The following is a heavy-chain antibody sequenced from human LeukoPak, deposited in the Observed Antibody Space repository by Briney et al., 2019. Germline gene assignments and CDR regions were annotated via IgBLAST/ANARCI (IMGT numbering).Heavy chain of an antibody. CDR1: GFTFSSYG. CDR3: ATSIRRITISS. CDR2: IWYDGSNK. V-gene: IGHV3-33*01. D-gene: IGHD3-3*01. Sequence: GRSLRLSCAASGFTFSSYGMHWVRQAPGKGLEWVAVIWYDGSNKYYADSVKGRFTISRDNSKNTLYLQMNSLRAEDTAVYYCATSIRRITISSWGQGTLVTVSS. J-gene: IGHJ4*02.